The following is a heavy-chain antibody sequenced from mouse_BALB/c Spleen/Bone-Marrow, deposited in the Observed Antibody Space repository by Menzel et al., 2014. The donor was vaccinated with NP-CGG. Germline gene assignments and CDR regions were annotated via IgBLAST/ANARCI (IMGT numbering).Heavy chain of an antibody. D-gene: IGHD2-3*01. V-gene: IGHV1-80*01. J-gene: IGHJ1*01. CDR2: IYPGDGDT. Sequence: QVQLQQSGAELVRPGSSVKISCKSSGYAFSTYWINWVKQRPGQGLEWIGQIYPGDGDTDFNGKFKGKATLTVDKSSSTAYIQLSSLTSEDSAVYYCARSHGYYPYWYFDVWGAGTTVTVSS. CDR3: ARSHGYYPYWYFDV. CDR1: GYAFSTYW.